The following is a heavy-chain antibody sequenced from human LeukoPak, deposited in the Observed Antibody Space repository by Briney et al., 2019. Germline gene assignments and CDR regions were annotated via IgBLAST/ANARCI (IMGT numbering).Heavy chain of an antibody. CDR1: GGSITSYY. CDR2: IYYSGST. CDR3: ARSPRPSNPFRGLGGTFDY. Sequence: SETLSLTCTVSGGSITSYYWSWIRQPPGKGLEWIGHIYYSGSTNYNPSLKSRVTISIDTSKNQFSLQLNSVTPEDTAVYYCARSPRPSNPFRGLGGTFDYWGQGTLVTVSS. J-gene: IGHJ4*02. V-gene: IGHV4-59*12. D-gene: IGHD3-16*01.